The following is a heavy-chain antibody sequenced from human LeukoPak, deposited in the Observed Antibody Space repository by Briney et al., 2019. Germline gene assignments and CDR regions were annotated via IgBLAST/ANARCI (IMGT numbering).Heavy chain of an antibody. J-gene: IGHJ4*02. V-gene: IGHV3-30-3*01. Sequence: GGSLRLSCAASGFTFSSYAMHWVRQAPGKGLEWVAVISYDGSNKYYADSVKGRFTISRDNSKNTLYLQMNSLRAEDTAVYYCARDHSRSTVTTDYFDYWGQGTLVTVSS. CDR2: ISYDGSNK. D-gene: IGHD4-17*01. CDR1: GFTFSSYA. CDR3: ARDHSRSTVTTDYFDY.